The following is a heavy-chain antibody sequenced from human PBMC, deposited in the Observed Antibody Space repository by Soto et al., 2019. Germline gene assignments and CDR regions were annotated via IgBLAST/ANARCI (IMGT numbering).Heavy chain of an antibody. CDR2: ISYDGSNK. V-gene: IGHV3-30*18. CDR3: AKDFTAVAGAPYFDY. J-gene: IGHJ4*02. CDR1: GFTFSSYD. D-gene: IGHD6-19*01. Sequence: PGGSLRLSCAASGFTFSSYDMHWVRQAPGKGLEWVAVISYDGSNKYYADSVKGRFTISRDNSKNTLYLQMNSLRAEDTAVYYCAKDFTAVAGAPYFDYWGQGTLVTVSS.